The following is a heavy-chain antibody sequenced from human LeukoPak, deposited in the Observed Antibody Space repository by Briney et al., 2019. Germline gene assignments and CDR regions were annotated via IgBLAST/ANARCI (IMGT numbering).Heavy chain of an antibody. CDR2: INQDGSEK. J-gene: IGHJ4*02. CDR3: ARDRGYGSGSYYIRVFDY. Sequence: GGSLRLSCAASGFTFRSYWMSWVRQAPGKGLEWVANINQDGSEKYYVDSVKGRFTISRDNAKKSLYLQMNSLRADDTAVYYCARDRGYGSGSYYIRVFDYWGQGTLVTVSS. CDR1: GFTFRSYW. D-gene: IGHD3-10*01. V-gene: IGHV3-7*01.